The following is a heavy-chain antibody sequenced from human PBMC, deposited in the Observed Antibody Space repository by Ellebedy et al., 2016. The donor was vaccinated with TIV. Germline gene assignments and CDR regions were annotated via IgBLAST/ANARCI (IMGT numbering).Heavy chain of an antibody. V-gene: IGHV3-74*01. CDR2: VKFDETTT. J-gene: IGHJ5*02. Sequence: PGGSLRLSCAASGFTFTDYWMHWVRQAPGKGLDWVSGVKFDETTTAQADSVKGRFTISRDNAKNTIHLQMNSLGAEDTALYYCVRSDSFDTWGQGTLVAVSS. CDR1: GFTFTDYW. CDR3: VRSDSFDT.